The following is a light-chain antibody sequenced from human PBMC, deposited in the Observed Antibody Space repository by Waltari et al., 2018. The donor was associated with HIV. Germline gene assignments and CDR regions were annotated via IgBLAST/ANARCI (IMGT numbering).Light chain of an antibody. CDR1: QSVLYSSNNKNY. V-gene: IGKV4-1*01. J-gene: IGKJ4*01. Sequence: DIVMTQSPDSLAVSLGERATIHCKSSQSVLYSSNNKNYLAWYQQKPGQPPTLLIYWASSRESGVPDRFSGGGSGTDFTLTISSLQAEDVAVYYCQQYYSAPPTFGGGTKVEI. CDR3: QQYYSAPPT. CDR2: WAS.